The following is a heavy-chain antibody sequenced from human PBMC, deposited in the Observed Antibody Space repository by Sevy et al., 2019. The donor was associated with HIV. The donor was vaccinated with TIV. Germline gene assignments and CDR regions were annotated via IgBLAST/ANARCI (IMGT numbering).Heavy chain of an antibody. CDR1: GGTFSSYA. Sequence: ASMKVSCKASGGTFSSYAISWVRQAPGQGLEWMGGIIPIFGTANYAQKFQGRVTITADKSTSTAYMELSSLRSEDTAVYYCARANYGSGSYPFDYWGQGTLVTVSS. CDR2: IIPIFGTA. CDR3: ARANYGSGSYPFDY. V-gene: IGHV1-69*06. J-gene: IGHJ4*02. D-gene: IGHD3-10*01.